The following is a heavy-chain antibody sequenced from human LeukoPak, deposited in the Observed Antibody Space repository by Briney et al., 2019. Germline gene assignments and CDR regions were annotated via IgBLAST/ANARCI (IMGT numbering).Heavy chain of an antibody. CDR3: ARTRPDIVVVPAAISQRGYYYYYYYMDV. D-gene: IGHD2-2*02. V-gene: IGHV4-39*01. CDR2: IYYSGST. J-gene: IGHJ6*03. CDR1: GGSISSSSYY. Sequence: KPSKTLSLTCTVSGGSISSSSYYWGWIRQPPGKGLEWIGSIYYSGSTYYNPSLKSRVTISVDTSKNQFSLKLSSVTAADTAVYYCARTRPDIVVVPAAISQRGYYYYYYYMDVWGKGTTVTVSS.